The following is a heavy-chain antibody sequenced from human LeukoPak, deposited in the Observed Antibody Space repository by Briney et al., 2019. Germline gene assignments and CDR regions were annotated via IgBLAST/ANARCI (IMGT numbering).Heavy chain of an antibody. J-gene: IGHJ4*02. CDR3: AKDRGYSGYSGFDH. CDR2: ISSSGSTI. Sequence: GGSLRLSCAASGFTFSDYYMSWIRQAPGKGLEWVSYISSSGSTIYYADSVKGRFTISRDNAKNFLYLQMSSLRVEDTALYYCAKDRGYSGYSGFDHWGQGILVTVSS. D-gene: IGHD5-12*01. V-gene: IGHV3-11*01. CDR1: GFTFSDYY.